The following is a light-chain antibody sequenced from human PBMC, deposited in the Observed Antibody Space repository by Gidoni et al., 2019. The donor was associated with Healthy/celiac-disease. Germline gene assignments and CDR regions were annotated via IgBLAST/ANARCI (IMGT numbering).Light chain of an antibody. CDR3: QQYGSSPLVT. CDR2: GAS. Sequence: DIVLTQSPGTLSLSPGERATLSCRASQSVSSSDLAWYQQKPGQAPRLLSYGASSRATGIPDRFSGSGSGTDFTLTISRLEPEDFAVYYCQQYGSSPLVTFGGGTKVEIK. CDR1: QSVSSSD. V-gene: IGKV3-20*01. J-gene: IGKJ4*01.